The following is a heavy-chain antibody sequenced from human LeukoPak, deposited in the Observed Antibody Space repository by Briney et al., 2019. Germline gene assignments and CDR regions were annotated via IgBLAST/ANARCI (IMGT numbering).Heavy chain of an antibody. CDR1: GYTFTGYY. D-gene: IGHD3-10*01. CDR3: ARDVYGYYYGSGSYYGGWFDP. J-gene: IGHJ5*02. CDR2: INPNSGGT. Sequence: GASVKVSCKASGYTFTGYYMHWVRQAPGQGLEWMGWINPNSGGTNYAQKFQGGVTMTRDTSISTAYMELSRLRSDDTAVYYCARDVYGYYYGSGSYYGGWFDPWGQGTLVTVSS. V-gene: IGHV1-2*02.